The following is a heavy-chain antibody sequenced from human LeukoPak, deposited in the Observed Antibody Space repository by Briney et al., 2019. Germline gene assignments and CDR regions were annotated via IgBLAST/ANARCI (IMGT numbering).Heavy chain of an antibody. J-gene: IGHJ4*02. CDR3: ARVSSDWPYYFDY. D-gene: IGHD6-19*01. Sequence: SETLSLTCTVSGGSLSSSSYYWGWIRQPPGKGLEWIGIIYYSGSTYYNPSLKSRVTISVDTSKNHFSLKLSSVTAADTAVYYCARVSSDWPYYFDYWGQGTLVTVSS. CDR1: GGSLSSSSYY. V-gene: IGHV4-39*07. CDR2: IYYSGST.